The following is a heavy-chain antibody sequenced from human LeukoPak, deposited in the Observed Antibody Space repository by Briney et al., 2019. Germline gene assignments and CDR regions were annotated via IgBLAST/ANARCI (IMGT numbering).Heavy chain of an antibody. CDR1: GGSISSSSYY. CDR3: ARVEQQLVFLGRSYYFDY. J-gene: IGHJ4*02. V-gene: IGHV4-39*07. CDR2: IYYSGST. D-gene: IGHD6-13*01. Sequence: PSETLSLTCTVSGGSISSSSYYWGWIRQPPGKGLEWIGSIYYSGSTYYNPSLKSRVTISVDTSKNQFSLKLSSVTAADTAVYYCARVEQQLVFLGRSYYFDYWGQGTLVTVSS.